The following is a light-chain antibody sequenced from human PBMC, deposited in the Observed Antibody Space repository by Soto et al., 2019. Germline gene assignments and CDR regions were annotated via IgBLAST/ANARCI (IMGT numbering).Light chain of an antibody. CDR1: QSVITN. CDR2: GAS. CDR3: QQYDNGPTWT. J-gene: IGKJ1*01. V-gene: IGKV3-15*01. Sequence: EIEMTQSPANLPVYPWERATLSCRASQSVITNLAWYQQKPGQAPRLLIYGASTRATGIPARFSGSGSGTDFTLTISSLQSDDFAVYYCQQYDNGPTWTFGPGTKVDIK.